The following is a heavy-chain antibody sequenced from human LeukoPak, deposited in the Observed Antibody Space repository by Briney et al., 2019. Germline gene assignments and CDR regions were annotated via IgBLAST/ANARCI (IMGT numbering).Heavy chain of an antibody. Sequence: PSQTLSLTCTVSGGSISSGDYYWSWIRQPPGKGLEWIGYIYYSGSTYHNPSLKSRVTISVDTSKNQFSLKLSSVTAADTAVYYCARGDCSSTSCYVDYWGQGTLVTVSS. CDR3: ARGDCSSTSCYVDY. J-gene: IGHJ4*02. D-gene: IGHD2-2*01. CDR2: IYYSGST. V-gene: IGHV4-30-4*08. CDR1: GGSISSGDYY.